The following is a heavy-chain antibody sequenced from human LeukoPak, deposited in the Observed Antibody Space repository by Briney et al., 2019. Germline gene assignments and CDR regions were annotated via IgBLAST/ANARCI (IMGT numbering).Heavy chain of an antibody. CDR3: ASGPRREWVPTRYFDL. CDR2: INHSGST. D-gene: IGHD3-3*01. CDR1: GGSFSGYY. Sequence: PSETLSLTCAVYGGSFSGYYWSWIRQPPGKGLEWIGEINHSGSTNYNPSLKSRVTISVDTSKNQFSLKLSSVTAADTAVYYCASGPRREWVPTRYFDLWGRGTLVTVSS. J-gene: IGHJ2*01. V-gene: IGHV4-34*01.